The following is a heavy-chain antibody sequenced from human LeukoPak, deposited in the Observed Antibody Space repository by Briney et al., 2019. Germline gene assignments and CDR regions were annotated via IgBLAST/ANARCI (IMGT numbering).Heavy chain of an antibody. Sequence: ASVKVSCKASGYTFTRNYINWLRQAPGQGLEWTGMIDPSSGGTAYAQKFQDRVTMTSDTSTSTVYMELNSLRSEDTAVYYCARLIGDYYDNSRSSYWHGHLDYWGQGALATVSS. CDR3: ARLIGDYYDNSRSSYWHGHLDY. CDR1: GYTFTRNY. CDR2: IDPSSGGT. V-gene: IGHV1-46*01. J-gene: IGHJ4*02. D-gene: IGHD3-22*01.